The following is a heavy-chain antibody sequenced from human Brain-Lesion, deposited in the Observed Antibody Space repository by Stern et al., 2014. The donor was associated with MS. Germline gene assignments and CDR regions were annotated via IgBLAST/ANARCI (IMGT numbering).Heavy chain of an antibody. V-gene: IGHV3-33*06. Sequence: VQLVESGGGVVQPGRSLRLSCAVSGFTFSSYGMHWVRQAPGQGLEWVAGIWVDGTKKNYIESVKGRFTISRDNAKNTLSLQMTSLRAEDTAVYYCAKDKKDSSGWNLYFYGMDVWGQGTTVIVSS. CDR2: IWVDGTKK. CDR3: AKDKKDSSGWNLYFYGMDV. J-gene: IGHJ6*02. CDR1: GFTFSSYG. D-gene: IGHD6-19*01.